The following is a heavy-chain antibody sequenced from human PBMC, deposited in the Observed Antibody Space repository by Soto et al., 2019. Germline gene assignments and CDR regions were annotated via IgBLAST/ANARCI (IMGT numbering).Heavy chain of an antibody. Sequence: GASVKGTCKASGGTFSSYAISWVRQAPGQGLEWMGGIIPIFGTANYAQKFQGRVTITADESTSTAYMELSSLRSEDTAVYYCARCRDWNYGSAYYFDYWGQGTLVTVSS. J-gene: IGHJ4*02. CDR1: GGTFSSYA. CDR2: IIPIFGTA. CDR3: ARCRDWNYGSAYYFDY. V-gene: IGHV1-69*13. D-gene: IGHD1-7*01.